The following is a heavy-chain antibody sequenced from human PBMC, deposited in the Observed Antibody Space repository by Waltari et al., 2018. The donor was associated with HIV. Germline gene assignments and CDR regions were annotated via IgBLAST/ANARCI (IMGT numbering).Heavy chain of an antibody. J-gene: IGHJ4*02. V-gene: IGHV1-69*06. CDR3: ASLWGSCNSPPTFTITYFDY. CDR1: GGTFNNYA. CDR2: IIPLFGTA. D-gene: IGHD5-12*01. Sequence: QVQLVQSGTELKKPGSSVKVSCKASGGTFNNYAINWVRQAPGQGLEWMGRIIPLFGTATSTQNFQNRLTLSLDKSTRTSYMEVSTLRSNVTAFSDCASLWGSCNSPPTFTITYFDYWGQGPRFTVSS.